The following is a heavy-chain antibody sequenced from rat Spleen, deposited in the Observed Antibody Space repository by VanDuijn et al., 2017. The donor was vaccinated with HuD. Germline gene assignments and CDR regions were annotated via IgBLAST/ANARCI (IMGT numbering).Heavy chain of an antibody. CDR2: IWTGGNT. CDR3: ARVGYSSYVRYFDY. Sequence: QVQLKESGPGLVQPSQTLSLTCTVSGFSLTSNSVSWVRQPPGKGLEWMGVIWTGGNTANNSLLKSRLSISRDTSKSQVFLKMNSLQTEDTATYYCARVGYSSYVRYFDYWGHGVMVTVSS. V-gene: IGHV2-1*01. D-gene: IGHD1-2*01. CDR1: GFSLTSNS. J-gene: IGHJ2*01.